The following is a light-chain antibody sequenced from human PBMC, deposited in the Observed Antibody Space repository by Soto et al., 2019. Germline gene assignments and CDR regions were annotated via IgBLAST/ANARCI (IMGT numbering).Light chain of an antibody. Sequence: EIVLTQSPGTLSLSPGERATLSCKASQSVSSSYLAWYQQKPGQAPRLLIYGASSRATGIPDRFSGSGSGTDFTRTISRLEPEDFAVCYCQQYGSSPRTFGPGTKVEIK. V-gene: IGKV3-20*01. CDR2: GAS. CDR3: QQYGSSPRT. CDR1: QSVSSSY. J-gene: IGKJ1*01.